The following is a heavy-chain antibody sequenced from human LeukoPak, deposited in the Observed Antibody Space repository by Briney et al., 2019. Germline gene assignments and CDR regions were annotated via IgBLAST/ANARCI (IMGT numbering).Heavy chain of an antibody. J-gene: IGHJ5*02. V-gene: IGHV4-59*11. Sequence: SETLSLTRNPSGASIIGHYWRWIRQSPGKGLECIGYIYSGSVDYNPSLKSRATISGDASKNQVSLILKSVTTADTAMYYCVKVGYGSGNWGWFDPWGQGILVTVST. D-gene: IGHD3-10*01. CDR2: IYSGSV. CDR1: GASIIGHY. CDR3: VKVGYGSGNWGWFDP.